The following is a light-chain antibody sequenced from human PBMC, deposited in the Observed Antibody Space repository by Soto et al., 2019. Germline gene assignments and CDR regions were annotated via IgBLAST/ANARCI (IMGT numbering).Light chain of an antibody. CDR3: MQALQTPWT. V-gene: IGKV2-28*01. CDR1: QSLLHSNGYNY. CDR2: LGS. Sequence: DIVMTQSPLSLPVTPGEPASISCRSSQSLLHSNGYNYLDWYLQKPGQSPQLLIYLGSNRSSGVPDRFSGSGSGTDFTLKISRVEAEEVGVYYCMQALQTPWTFGQGPKVEIK. J-gene: IGKJ1*01.